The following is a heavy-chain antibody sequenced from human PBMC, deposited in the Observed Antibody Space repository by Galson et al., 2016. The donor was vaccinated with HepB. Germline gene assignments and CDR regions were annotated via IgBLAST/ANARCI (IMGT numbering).Heavy chain of an antibody. CDR3: ARERMIVVAPYFDY. Sequence: PLSLTCTVSGGSISSGDYYWTWIRQPPGKGLEWIGYIFYSGRTYYNPSLKSRVSISADTSKNQFSLKLSSVTAADTAVYHCARERMIVVAPYFDYWGQGTLVTVSS. J-gene: IGHJ4*02. V-gene: IGHV4-30-4*01. CDR2: IFYSGRT. CDR1: GGSISSGDYY. D-gene: IGHD3-22*01.